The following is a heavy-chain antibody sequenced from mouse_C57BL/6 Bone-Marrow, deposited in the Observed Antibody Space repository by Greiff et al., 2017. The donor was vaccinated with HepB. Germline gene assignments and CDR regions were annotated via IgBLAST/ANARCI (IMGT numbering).Heavy chain of an antibody. CDR3: ARHEEDYYGSSYEAWFAY. CDR2: FYPGSGSI. CDR1: GYTFTEYT. D-gene: IGHD1-1*01. Sequence: QVQLKQSGAELVKPGASVKLSCKASGYTFTEYTIHWVKQRSGQGLEWIGWFYPGSGSIKYNEKFKDKATLTADKSASTVYMELSRLTSEDSAVYFCARHEEDYYGSSYEAWFAYWGQGTRVTVSA. J-gene: IGHJ3*01. V-gene: IGHV1-62-2*01.